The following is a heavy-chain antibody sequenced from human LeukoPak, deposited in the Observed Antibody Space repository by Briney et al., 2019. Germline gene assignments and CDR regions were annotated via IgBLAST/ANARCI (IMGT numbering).Heavy chain of an antibody. CDR1: GFTFSSYA. Sequence: GGSLRPSCAASGFTFSSYAMSWVRQAPGKGLEWVSAISGSGGSTYYADSVKGRFTISRDNSKNTLYLQMNSLRAEDTAGYYCAPDMLAVAGSEDYWGQGTLVTVSS. CDR3: APDMLAVAGSEDY. CDR2: ISGSGGST. D-gene: IGHD6-19*01. J-gene: IGHJ4*02. V-gene: IGHV3-23*01.